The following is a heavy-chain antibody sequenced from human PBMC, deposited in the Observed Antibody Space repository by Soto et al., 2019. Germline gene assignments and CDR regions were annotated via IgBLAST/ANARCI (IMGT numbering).Heavy chain of an antibody. V-gene: IGHV3-7*01. CDR1: GFTFSSYW. CDR2: IKQDGSEK. CDR3: AGSYSSGWYAWFDP. J-gene: IGHJ5*02. D-gene: IGHD6-19*01. Sequence: GGSLRLSCAASGFTFSSYWMSWVRQAPGKGLEWVANIKQDGSEKYYVDSVKGRFTISRDNAKNSLYLQMNSLRAEDTAVYYCAGSYSSGWYAWFDPWGQGTLVTVPS.